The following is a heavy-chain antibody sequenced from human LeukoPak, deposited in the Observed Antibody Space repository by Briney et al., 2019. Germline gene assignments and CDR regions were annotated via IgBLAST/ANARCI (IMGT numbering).Heavy chain of an antibody. CDR2: ISAYNGNT. V-gene: IGHV1-18*01. CDR3: ARNVLRYFDWLPRQDY. D-gene: IGHD3-9*01. CDR1: GYTFTSYG. J-gene: IGHJ4*02. Sequence: ASVTVSCTASGYTFTSYGISWVRQAPGQGLAWMGWISAYNGNTNYAQKLQGRVTMTTDTSTSTAYMELRSLRSDDTAVYYCARNVLRYFDWLPRQDYWGQGTLVTVSS.